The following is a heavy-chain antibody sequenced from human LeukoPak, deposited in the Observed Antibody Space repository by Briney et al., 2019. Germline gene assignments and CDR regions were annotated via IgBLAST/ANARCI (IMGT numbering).Heavy chain of an antibody. CDR2: IYSDGTT. J-gene: IGHJ4*02. D-gene: IGHD4-23*01. CDR1: GFTVSSNY. CDR3: VKEYGGNFDY. V-gene: IGHV3-66*01. Sequence: GGSLRLSCAASGFTVSSNYMSWVRQAPGKGLEWVSVIYSDGTTYYADSVKGRFTISRDDSKNTLFLQMSSLRAEDTAVYYCVKEYGGNFDYWGQGTLVTVSS.